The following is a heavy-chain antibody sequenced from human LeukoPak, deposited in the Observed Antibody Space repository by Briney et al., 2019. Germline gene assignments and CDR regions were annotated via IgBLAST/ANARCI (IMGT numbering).Heavy chain of an antibody. CDR3: AKDLMEADSSGWDSVVAFDI. V-gene: IGHV3-23*01. J-gene: IGHJ3*02. CDR2: ISGNGGTT. D-gene: IGHD6-19*01. CDR1: GFTYSSYA. Sequence: QLGGSLRLSCAASGFTYSSYAMSWVRQAPGKGLEWVSVISGNGGTTYYADSAKGRFTISRDNSKNTLYLQMNSLRAEDTAVYYCAKDLMEADSSGWDSVVAFDIWGQGTLVTVSS.